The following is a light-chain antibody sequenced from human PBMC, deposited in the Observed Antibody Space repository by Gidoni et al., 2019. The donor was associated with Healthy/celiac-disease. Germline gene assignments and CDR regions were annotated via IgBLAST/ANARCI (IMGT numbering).Light chain of an antibody. CDR1: QSVSSY. V-gene: IGKV3-11*01. Sequence: EIVLTQSPATLSLSPGERATLSCRASQSVSSYLAWYQQNPGQAPRLLLYDASNRATGIPAKFSGSGSGTDFTLTISSLEPEDFAVYYCQQRSNWPTFGQGTKLEIK. J-gene: IGKJ2*01. CDR3: QQRSNWPT. CDR2: DAS.